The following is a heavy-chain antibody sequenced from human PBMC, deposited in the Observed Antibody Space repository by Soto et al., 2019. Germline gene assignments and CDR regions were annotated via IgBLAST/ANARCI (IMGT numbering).Heavy chain of an antibody. CDR2: ISAYNGNT. Sequence: ASVKVSCKASGYTFTTYGISWVRQAPGQGLEWMGWISAYNGNTNYAQKLQGRVTMTTDTSTSTAYMELRSLRSDDTTVYYCARPYYYASVDSNGFDIWGQGTMVTVSS. CDR3: ARPYYYASVDSNGFDI. D-gene: IGHD3-10*01. CDR1: GYTFTTYG. J-gene: IGHJ3*02. V-gene: IGHV1-18*04.